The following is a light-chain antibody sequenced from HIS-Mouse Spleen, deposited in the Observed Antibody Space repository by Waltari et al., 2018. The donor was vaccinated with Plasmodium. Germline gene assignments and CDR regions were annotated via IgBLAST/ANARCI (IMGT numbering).Light chain of an antibody. Sequence: DIVLTHSPGTLSLSLGARATLSCSASQSVSSSYLAWYQQKPGQAPRLLIYGASSRATGIPDRFSGSGSGTDFTLTISRLEPEDFAVYYCQQYGSSPYTFGQGTKLEIK. J-gene: IGKJ2*01. CDR2: GAS. CDR3: QQYGSSPYT. V-gene: IGKV3-20*01. CDR1: QSVSSSY.